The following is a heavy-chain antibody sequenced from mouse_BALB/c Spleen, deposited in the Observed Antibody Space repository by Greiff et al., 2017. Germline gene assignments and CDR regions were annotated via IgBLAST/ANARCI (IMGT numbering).Heavy chain of an antibody. V-gene: IGHV1-14*01. CDR2: INPYNDGT. J-gene: IGHJ3*01. CDR3: AISLYGGRFAY. D-gene: IGHD1-1*01. CDR1: GYTFTSYV. Sequence: EVQGVESGPELVKPGASVKMSCKASGYTFTSYVMHWVKQKPGQGLEWIGYINPYNDGTKYNEKFKGKATLTSDKSSSTAYMELSSLTSEDSAVYYCAISLYGGRFAYWGQGTLVTVSA.